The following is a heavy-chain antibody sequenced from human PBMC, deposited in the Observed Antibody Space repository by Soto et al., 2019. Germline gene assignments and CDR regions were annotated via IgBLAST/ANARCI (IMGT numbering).Heavy chain of an antibody. CDR2: ISGSGGNT. V-gene: IGHV3-23*01. CDR3: AKGGSAYCGGGSCYHPFDY. Sequence: EVQLLESGGGLVQPGGSLRLSCAASGFTFSNYAMTWVRQAPGKGLEWVSTISGSGGNTWYADSVKGRFTISRDNSRNPLYLQMNSLRAEDTAVYYCAKGGSAYCGGGSCYHPFDYWGQGTLATVSS. CDR1: GFTFSNYA. D-gene: IGHD2-15*01. J-gene: IGHJ4*02.